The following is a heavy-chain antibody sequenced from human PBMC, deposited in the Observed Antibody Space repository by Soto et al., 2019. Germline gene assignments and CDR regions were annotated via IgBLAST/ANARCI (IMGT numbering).Heavy chain of an antibody. CDR1: GGTFSSYA. D-gene: IGHD5-18*01. CDR3: VRDASSGYRGWWDP. CDR2: ISPYNGDT. Sequence: ASVKVSCKASGGTFSSYAIGWVRQAPGQGLEWMGLISPYNGDTIYAQKFQGRVIVTTDTATSTAYMELRSLRSDDTAVYYCVRDASSGYRGWWDPWGQGTLVTVSS. J-gene: IGHJ5*02. V-gene: IGHV1-18*01.